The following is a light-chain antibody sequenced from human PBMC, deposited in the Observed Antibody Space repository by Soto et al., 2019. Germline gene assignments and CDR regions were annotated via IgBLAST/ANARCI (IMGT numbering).Light chain of an antibody. CDR1: QSLSSSY. CDR3: QHYGNTPPSVT. J-gene: IGKJ3*01. CDR2: GSS. Sequence: EIVLTQSPGTLSLSPGERATLSCRASQSLSSSYLVWYQQKPGQAPRLLIYGSSSRATGIPDRFSGSGSGTAFTLTISRLEPEDFAVYYCQHYGNTPPSVTFGPGTKVDIK. V-gene: IGKV3-20*01.